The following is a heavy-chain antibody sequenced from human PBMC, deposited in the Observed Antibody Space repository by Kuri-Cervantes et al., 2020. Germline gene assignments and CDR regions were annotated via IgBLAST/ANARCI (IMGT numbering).Heavy chain of an antibody. J-gene: IGHJ4*02. CDR3: ARGYGYSSR. D-gene: IGHD6-13*01. CDR1: GGSISSSSHY. Sequence: GSLRLSCTVSGGSISSSSHYWGWIRQPPGKGLEWIGTIYYGGSTYYNPSLKSRVTISVDTSKNQFSLKLSSVTAADTAVYHCARGYGYSSRWGQGTLVTVSS. V-gene: IGHV4-39*07. CDR2: IYYGGST.